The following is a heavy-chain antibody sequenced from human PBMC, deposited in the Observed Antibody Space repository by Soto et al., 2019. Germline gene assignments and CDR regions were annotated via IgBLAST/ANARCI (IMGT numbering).Heavy chain of an antibody. CDR1: GFTFSSYW. CDR3: VRTSLVVAAATREDY. Sequence: EVQLVESGGGLVQPGGSLRLSCAASGFTFSSYWMHWVRQAPGKGLVWVSRINSDGSSTSYADSVKGRFTISRDNAKNTLYLKMNSLGAEDTAVYYCVRTSLVVAAATREDYWGQGTLVTVSS. D-gene: IGHD2-15*01. J-gene: IGHJ4*02. CDR2: INSDGSST. V-gene: IGHV3-74*01.